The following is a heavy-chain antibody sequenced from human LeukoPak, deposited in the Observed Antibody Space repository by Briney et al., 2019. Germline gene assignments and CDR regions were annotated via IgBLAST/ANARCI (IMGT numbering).Heavy chain of an antibody. J-gene: IGHJ6*03. Sequence: PSETLSLTCTVSGGSIRSSSYYWGWIRQPPGKGLEWIGSIYYSGTTYYNPSLKSRVTMSVDTSKNQFSLRLSSVTAADTAVFYCARLAGGGFYYYYMDVWGKGTTVTISS. D-gene: IGHD2-8*02. CDR2: IYYSGTT. V-gene: IGHV4-39*01. CDR1: GGSIRSSSYY. CDR3: ARLAGGGFYYYYMDV.